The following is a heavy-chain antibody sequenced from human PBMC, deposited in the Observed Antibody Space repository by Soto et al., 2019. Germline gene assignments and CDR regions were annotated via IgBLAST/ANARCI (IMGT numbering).Heavy chain of an antibody. D-gene: IGHD3-10*01. Sequence: EVQLVESGGGLVQPGRSLRLSCAASGFTFDDYAMHWVRQAPGKGLEWVSGISWNSGSIGYADSVKGRFTISRDNAKNSLYLQMNSRRAEDTALYSGTTGPDQAGYYMDVWDKGPPVTVSS. CDR3: TTGPDQAGYYMDV. CDR2: ISWNSGSI. CDR1: GFTFDDYA. V-gene: IGHV3-9*01. J-gene: IGHJ6*03.